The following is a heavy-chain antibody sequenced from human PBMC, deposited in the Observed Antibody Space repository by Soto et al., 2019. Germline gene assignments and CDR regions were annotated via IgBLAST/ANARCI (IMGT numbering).Heavy chain of an antibody. CDR2: IYYTGKA. V-gene: IGHV4-31*03. Sequence: PSETLSLTCSVSGDYIHVGGYYWTWIRQRPGKGLEWMGYIYYTGKAYYNPSLESRLTMSVDRSKNQFSLRLTSVTAADTAVYFWGGDLTSNANCIDPWGQGTLVAVST. CDR3: GGDLTSNANCIDP. J-gene: IGHJ5*02. CDR1: GDYIHVGGYY. D-gene: IGHD2-2*01.